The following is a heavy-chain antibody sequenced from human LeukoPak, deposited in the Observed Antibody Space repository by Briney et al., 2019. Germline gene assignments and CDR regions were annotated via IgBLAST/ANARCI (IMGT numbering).Heavy chain of an antibody. J-gene: IGHJ4*02. V-gene: IGHV3-43*01. CDR3: AKDYFYRGSGYVPHY. Sequence: GGSLRLSCAASGFTFDDYTMHWVRQAPGKGLEWVSLISWDGGSTYYADSVKGRFTISRDNSKNSLYLQMNSLRTEDTALYYCAKDYFYRGSGYVPHYWGQGTLVTVSS. D-gene: IGHD5-12*01. CDR1: GFTFDDYT. CDR2: ISWDGGST.